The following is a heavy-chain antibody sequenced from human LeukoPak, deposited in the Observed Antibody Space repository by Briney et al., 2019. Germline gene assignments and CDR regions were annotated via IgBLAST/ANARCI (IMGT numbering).Heavy chain of an antibody. Sequence: SGRSLRLSCAASGFTFSSYAMSWVRQAPGKGLEWVSAISGSGGSTYYADSVKGRFTISRDNSKNTLYLQMNSLRAEDTAVYYCAKDAMVRGVMPPIWGQGTLVTVSS. J-gene: IGHJ4*02. CDR1: GFTFSSYA. CDR2: ISGSGGST. D-gene: IGHD3-10*01. V-gene: IGHV3-23*01. CDR3: AKDAMVRGVMPPI.